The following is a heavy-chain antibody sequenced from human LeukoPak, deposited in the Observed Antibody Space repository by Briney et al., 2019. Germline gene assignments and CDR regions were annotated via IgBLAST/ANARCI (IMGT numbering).Heavy chain of an antibody. Sequence: GGSLRLSCAASGFTFSSYAMSWVRQAPGKGLEWVANIKQDGSEKYYVDSVKGRFTISRDNAKNSLYLQMKSLRAEDTAVYYCARVEWELLGAFDIWGQGTMVTVSS. J-gene: IGHJ3*02. CDR2: IKQDGSEK. CDR3: ARVEWELLGAFDI. D-gene: IGHD1-26*01. V-gene: IGHV3-7*01. CDR1: GFTFSSYA.